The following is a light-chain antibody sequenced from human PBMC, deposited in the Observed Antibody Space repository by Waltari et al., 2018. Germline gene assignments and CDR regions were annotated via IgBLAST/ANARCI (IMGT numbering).Light chain of an antibody. CDR1: QSIRSW. CDR3: QQYNSYLST. V-gene: IGKV1-5*01. J-gene: IGKJ1*01. Sequence: DIQMTQSPSTLSASVGDRVTITCRASQSIRSWLAWYQQKPGKAPKLLIYDASSLESGVPSRFSGSGSGTEFTLTISSLQPDDFATYYCQQYNSYLSTFGQGTKVEI. CDR2: DAS.